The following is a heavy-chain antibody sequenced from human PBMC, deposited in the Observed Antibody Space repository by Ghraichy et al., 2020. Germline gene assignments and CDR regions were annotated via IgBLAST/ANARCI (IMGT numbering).Heavy chain of an antibody. Sequence: SETLSLTCTVSGGSISSGGYYWSWIRQHPGKGLEWIGYIYYSGSTYYNPSLKSRVTISVDTSKNQFSLKLSSVTAADTAVYYCVRVKPVPDYYDSSEGYYFDYWGQGTLVTVSS. J-gene: IGHJ4*02. CDR3: VRVKPVPDYYDSSEGYYFDY. CDR2: IYYSGST. V-gene: IGHV4-31*03. CDR1: GGSISSGGYY. D-gene: IGHD3-22*01.